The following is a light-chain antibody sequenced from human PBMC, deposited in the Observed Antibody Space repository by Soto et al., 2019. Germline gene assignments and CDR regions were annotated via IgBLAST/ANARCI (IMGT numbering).Light chain of an antibody. CDR1: QSVRRS. Sequence: EIVLTQSPATLSLSPGERATLSCRASQSVRRSLAWYQQHPGQAPRLLIYDASNRATGIPARFSGSGSGTDFTPTISSLEAKDFAVYYCQQRSNWPGTFGQGTKVDIK. J-gene: IGKJ1*01. CDR2: DAS. V-gene: IGKV3-11*01. CDR3: QQRSNWPGT.